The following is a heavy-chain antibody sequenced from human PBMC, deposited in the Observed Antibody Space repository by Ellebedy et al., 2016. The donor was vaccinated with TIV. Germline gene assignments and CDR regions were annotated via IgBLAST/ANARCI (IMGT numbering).Heavy chain of an antibody. CDR1: GGSIGSTTYY. J-gene: IGHJ4*02. D-gene: IGHD5-24*01. Sequence: MPSETLSLTCTVSGGSIGSTTYYWGWVRQPPEKGLEWIGNIYYNGTIYYSPSLKSRITISVDTSKNQFSLKLNSVTAADTAVYYCSRMDYNFGRPYDFWGQGIQVTVSS. CDR2: IYYNGTI. V-gene: IGHV4-39*01. CDR3: SRMDYNFGRPYDF.